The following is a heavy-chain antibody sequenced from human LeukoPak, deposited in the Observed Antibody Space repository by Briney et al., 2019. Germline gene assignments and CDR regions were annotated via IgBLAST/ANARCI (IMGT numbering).Heavy chain of an antibody. CDR3: ARELAVADHDY. J-gene: IGHJ4*02. V-gene: IGHV1-2*06. D-gene: IGHD6-19*01. CDR1: GGTFSSYA. Sequence: GASVKVSCKASGGTFSSYAISWVRQAPGQGLEWMGRINPNSGGTNYAQKFQGRVTMTRDTSISTAYMELSRLRSDDTAVYYCARELAVADHDYWGQGTLVTVSS. CDR2: INPNSGGT.